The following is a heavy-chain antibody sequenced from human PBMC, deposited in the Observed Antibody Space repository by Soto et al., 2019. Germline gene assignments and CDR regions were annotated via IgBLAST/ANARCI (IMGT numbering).Heavy chain of an antibody. CDR1: GFTFSNAW. Sequence: PGGSLRLSCAASGFTFSNAWMSWVRQAPGKGLEWVGRIKSRTDGGTTDYAVPVKGRFTISRDDSKNTLYLQMNSLKTEDTAVYYCTTGPIAAAGTGNFDYWGQGTLVTVSS. CDR2: IKSRTDGGTT. D-gene: IGHD6-13*01. J-gene: IGHJ4*02. V-gene: IGHV3-15*01. CDR3: TTGPIAAAGTGNFDY.